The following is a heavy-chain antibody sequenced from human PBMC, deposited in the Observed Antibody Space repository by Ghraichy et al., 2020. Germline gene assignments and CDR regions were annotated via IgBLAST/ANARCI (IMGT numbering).Heavy chain of an antibody. V-gene: IGHV3-30*18. Sequence: GGSLRLSCAASGFTFSSYGMHWVRQAPGKGLEWVAVISYDGSNKYYADSVKGRFTISRDNSKNTLYLQMNSLRAEDTAVYYCAKDYSYGYILYVHYYYGMDVWGQGTTVTVSS. D-gene: IGHD5-18*01. J-gene: IGHJ6*02. CDR1: GFTFSSYG. CDR2: ISYDGSNK. CDR3: AKDYSYGYILYVHYYYGMDV.